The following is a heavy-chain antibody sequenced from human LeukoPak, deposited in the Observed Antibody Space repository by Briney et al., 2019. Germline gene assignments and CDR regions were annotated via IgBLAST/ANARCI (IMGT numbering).Heavy chain of an antibody. CDR1: GGSINNYY. V-gene: IGHV4-4*07. D-gene: IGHD5-24*01. Sequence: PSETLSLTCTVSGGSINNYYWSWIRQPAGKGLEWIGRIYTSGNTNYNPSLKSRVTMSVDTSKNQFSVHLNSVTAADTAVYYCARGYGYQNFDYWGQGTLVTVSS. CDR2: IYTSGNT. CDR3: ARGYGYQNFDY. J-gene: IGHJ4*02.